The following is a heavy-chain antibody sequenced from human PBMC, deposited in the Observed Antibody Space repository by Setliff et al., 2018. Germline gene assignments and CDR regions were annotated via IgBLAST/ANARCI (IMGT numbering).Heavy chain of an antibody. CDR1: GYTFSNYG. CDR3: AREGVDTRSSTDYRYYMDV. CDR2: TIPLFGTT. J-gene: IGHJ6*03. V-gene: IGHV1-69*05. D-gene: IGHD5-18*01. Sequence: AASVKVSCKASGYTFSNYGISWVRQAPGQGLEWMGGTIPLFGTTDYAQKFHGRVTIITDESTSTAYMELSSLTSDDTAVYYCAREGVDTRSSTDYRYYMDVWGQGTTVTVSS.